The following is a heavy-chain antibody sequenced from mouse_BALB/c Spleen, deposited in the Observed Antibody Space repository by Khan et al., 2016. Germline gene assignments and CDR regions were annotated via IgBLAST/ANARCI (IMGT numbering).Heavy chain of an antibody. CDR3: ARLRRVYAMDY. Sequence: EVQLQESGPGLVKPSQSLSLTCSVTGYSITSGYYWNWIRQFPGNNLEWMGYISYDGSNNYNPSLKNRISIARDTSKNQFFLKLNSVTTEDTATYYCARLRRVYAMDYWGQVTSVTVSS. CDR2: ISYDGSN. D-gene: IGHD2-12*01. V-gene: IGHV3-6*02. CDR1: GYSITSGYY. J-gene: IGHJ4*01.